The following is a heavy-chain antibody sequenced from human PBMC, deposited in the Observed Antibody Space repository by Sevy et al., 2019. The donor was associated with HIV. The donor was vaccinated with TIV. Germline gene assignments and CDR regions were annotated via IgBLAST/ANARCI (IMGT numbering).Heavy chain of an antibody. CDR3: TTDRPDTIFGVVITYYFDY. D-gene: IGHD3-3*01. Sequence: GGSLRLSCAASGFTFSNAWMSWVRQAPGKGLEWVGRIKSKTDGGTTDYVAPVKGRFTISRDDSKNTLYLQMNSLKTEDTAVYYCTTDRPDTIFGVVITYYFDYWGQGTLVTVSS. V-gene: IGHV3-15*01. CDR1: GFTFSNAW. J-gene: IGHJ4*02. CDR2: IKSKTDGGTT.